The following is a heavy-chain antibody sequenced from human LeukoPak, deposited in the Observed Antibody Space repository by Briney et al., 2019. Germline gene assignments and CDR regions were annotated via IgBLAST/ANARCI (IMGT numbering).Heavy chain of an antibody. V-gene: IGHV4-59*01. CDR1: DGSITNYD. CDR3: ARDSGWLRFDY. J-gene: IGHJ4*02. D-gene: IGHD3-10*01. CDR2: VHYSGTI. Sequence: SETLSLTCTVSDGSITNYDWSWVRQPPGKGLEFIGHVHYSGTINYNPSLRSRVTISIDTSKKHFFLKLKSVTAADTAVYYCARDSGWLRFDYWGQGTLVTVSS.